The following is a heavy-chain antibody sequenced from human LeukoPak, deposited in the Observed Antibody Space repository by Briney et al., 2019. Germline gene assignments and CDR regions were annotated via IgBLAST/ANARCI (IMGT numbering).Heavy chain of an antibody. CDR1: GGSISSGGYY. V-gene: IGHV4-31*03. J-gene: IGHJ6*02. CDR3: ARDSRYDILTRHYYYGMDV. D-gene: IGHD3-9*01. Sequence: SETLSLTCTVSGGSISSGGYYWSWIRQHPGKGLEWIGYIYYSGSTYYNPSLKSRVTISVDTSKNQFSLKLSSVTAADTAVYYCARDSRYDILTRHYYYGMDVWGQGTTATVSS. CDR2: IYYSGST.